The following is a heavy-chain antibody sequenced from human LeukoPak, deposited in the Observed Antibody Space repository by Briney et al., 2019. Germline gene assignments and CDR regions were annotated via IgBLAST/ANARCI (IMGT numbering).Heavy chain of an antibody. J-gene: IGHJ4*02. CDR2: IYHSGST. Sequence: SQTLSLTCAVSGGSISSGGYSWSWIRQPPGKGLEWIGYIYHSGSTYYNPSLKSRVTISVDRSKNQFSLKLSSVTAADTAVYYCARVAVATIGSPWFDYWGQGTLVTVSS. D-gene: IGHD5-12*01. CDR3: ARVAVATIGSPWFDY. CDR1: GGSISSGGYS. V-gene: IGHV4-30-2*01.